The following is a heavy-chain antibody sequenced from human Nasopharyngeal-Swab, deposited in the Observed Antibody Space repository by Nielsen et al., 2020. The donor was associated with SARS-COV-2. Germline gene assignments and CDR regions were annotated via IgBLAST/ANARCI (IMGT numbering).Heavy chain of an antibody. Sequence: GASLKISCAASGFTFSSYAMHWVRQAPGKGLEWVAVIPYDGSNKYYADSVKGRFTISRDNSKNTLYLQMNSLRAEDTAVYYCARDLDLHCGGDSSTWGELDYWGQGTLVTVSS. CDR1: GFTFSSYA. CDR2: IPYDGSNK. V-gene: IGHV3-30-3*01. D-gene: IGHD2-21*02. J-gene: IGHJ4*02. CDR3: ARDLDLHCGGDSSTWGELDY.